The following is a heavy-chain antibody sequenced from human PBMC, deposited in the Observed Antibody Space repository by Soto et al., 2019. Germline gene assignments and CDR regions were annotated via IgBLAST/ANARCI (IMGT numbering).Heavy chain of an antibody. V-gene: IGHV3-23*01. CDR3: AKDQSRARLAPDY. D-gene: IGHD6-19*01. Sequence: RLSCAASGFSFSNYAVSWVRQAPGKGLEWVSVFDGSVGHKYYTNSVKGRFTISSDNSKNTLFLQMNSLKAEDTAIYFCAKDQSRARLAPDYWGQGTLVTVSS. J-gene: IGHJ4*02. CDR1: GFSFSNYA. CDR2: FDGSVGHK.